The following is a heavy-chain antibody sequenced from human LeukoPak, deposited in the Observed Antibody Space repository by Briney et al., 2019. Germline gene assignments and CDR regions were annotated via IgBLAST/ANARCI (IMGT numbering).Heavy chain of an antibody. J-gene: IGHJ6*02. D-gene: IGHD5-18*01. V-gene: IGHV3-33*08. CDR1: GFTFSSYA. CDR3: ARDNPTTGYSYGPPDGMDV. CDR2: IWYDGSNK. Sequence: GGSLRLSCAASGFTFSSYAMHWVRQAPGKGLEWVAVIWYDGSNKYYADSVKGRFTISRDNSKNTLYLQMNSLRAEDTAVYYCARDNPTTGYSYGPPDGMDVWGQGTTVTVSS.